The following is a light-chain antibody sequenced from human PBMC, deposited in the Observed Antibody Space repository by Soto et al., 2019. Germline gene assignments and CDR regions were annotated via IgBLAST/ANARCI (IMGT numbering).Light chain of an antibody. J-gene: IGKJ5*01. CDR2: DAS. V-gene: IGKV3-11*01. Sequence: EIVLTQSPATLSLSPGERATLSCRASQSVSSYLAWYQQKPGQAPRLLIYDASNRATGIPARFSGSGSGTDFTLTISSLEPEDFAVYYCQQRSNSPISFGQRTRLEI. CDR3: QQRSNSPIS. CDR1: QSVSSY.